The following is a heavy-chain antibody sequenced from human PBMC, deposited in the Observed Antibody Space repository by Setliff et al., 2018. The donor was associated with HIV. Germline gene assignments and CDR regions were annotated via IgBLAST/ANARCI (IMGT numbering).Heavy chain of an antibody. CDR3: ARCGAGEWHLYMDV. D-gene: IGHD3-16*01. V-gene: IGHV1-69*02. Sequence: SVKVSCKASGGTFSSYTINWVRQAPGQRLEWMGRSIPILGIGNDEQAQKFKGRVTFTADKSTSTVYMELSSLRSEDTAVYYCARCGAGEWHLYMDVWGKGTAVTVSS. CDR1: GGTFSSYT. J-gene: IGHJ6*03. CDR2: SIPILGIG.